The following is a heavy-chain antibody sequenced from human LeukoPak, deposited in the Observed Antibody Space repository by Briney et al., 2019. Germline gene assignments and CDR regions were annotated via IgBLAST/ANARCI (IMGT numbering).Heavy chain of an antibody. CDR2: INPSGGST. Sequence: VASVKVSCKASGYTFTSYYMHWVRQAPGQGLEWMGIINPSGGSTSYAQKFQGRVTMTRDMSTSTVYMELSSLRSEDTAVYYCARESRYYGSGTSIWLDPWGQGTLVTVSS. J-gene: IGHJ5*02. V-gene: IGHV1-46*01. CDR1: GYTFTSYY. CDR3: ARESRYYGSGTSIWLDP. D-gene: IGHD3-10*01.